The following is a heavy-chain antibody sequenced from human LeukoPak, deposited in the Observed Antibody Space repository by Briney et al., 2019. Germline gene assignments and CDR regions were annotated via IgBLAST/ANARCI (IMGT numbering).Heavy chain of an antibody. CDR3: AKLFESGTYNNFFHY. CDR1: GYTFTSYG. J-gene: IGHJ4*02. V-gene: IGHV3-23*01. D-gene: IGHD3-10*01. CDR2: ITATSSST. Sequence: SCKASGYTFTSYGISWVRQAPGKGLEWVSAITATSSSTHDADSVQGRFAISRDNSKNTLYLQMNSLRPEDTAIYYCAKLFESGTYNNFFHYWGQGTLVTVSS.